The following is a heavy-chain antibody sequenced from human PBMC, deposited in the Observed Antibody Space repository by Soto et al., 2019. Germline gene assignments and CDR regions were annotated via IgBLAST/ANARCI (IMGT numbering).Heavy chain of an antibody. D-gene: IGHD5-18*01. CDR3: ARSWIQLWPDY. CDR2: IWYDGSNK. V-gene: IGHV3-33*08. Sequence: GALRLSWAASGFTFRSYGMHWVRQAPGKGLEWVAVIWYDGSNKYYADSVKGRFTISRDNSKNTLYLQMNSQRAEDTAVYYCARSWIQLWPDYWGQGTLVTVSS. J-gene: IGHJ4*02. CDR1: GFTFRSYG.